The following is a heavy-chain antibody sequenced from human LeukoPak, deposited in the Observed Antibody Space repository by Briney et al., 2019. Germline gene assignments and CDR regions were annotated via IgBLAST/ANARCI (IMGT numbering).Heavy chain of an antibody. D-gene: IGHD3-22*01. J-gene: IGHJ4*02. CDR1: GGTFSSYA. CDR2: IIPIFGTA. CDR3: ARSYYYDSSGYLDY. Sequence: SVKVSCKASGGTFSSYAISWVRQAPGQGLEWMGGIIPIFGTANYAQKFQGRVTITTDESTSTAYMELSSLRSEDTAVCYCARSYYYDSSGYLDYWGQGTLVTVSS. V-gene: IGHV1-69*05.